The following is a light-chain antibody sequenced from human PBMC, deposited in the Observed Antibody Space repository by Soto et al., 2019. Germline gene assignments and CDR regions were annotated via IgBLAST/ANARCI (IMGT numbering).Light chain of an antibody. V-gene: IGKV3-11*01. J-gene: IGKJ4*01. CDR1: QSVSSY. CDR3: QQRSNWQLT. CDR2: DAS. Sequence: EIVLTQSPATLSLSPGERATLSCRASQSVSSYLAWYQQKPGQAPRLLIYDASNRATGIPARFSGSGSGTVFTLTISSLEPEDFAVYYCQQRSNWQLTFGGGTKVEIK.